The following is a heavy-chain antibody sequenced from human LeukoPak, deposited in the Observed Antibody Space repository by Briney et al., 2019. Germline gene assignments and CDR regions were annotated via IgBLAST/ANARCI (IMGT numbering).Heavy chain of an antibody. D-gene: IGHD6-6*01. V-gene: IGHV3-23*01. Sequence: GGSLRLSCAASGFTFSSYAMSWVRQAPGKGLEWVSAISGSGGSTYYADSVKGRFTISRDNSKNTLYLQMNSLRAEDTAVYYCARGVVAARWGYFDYWGQGTLVTVSS. CDR1: GFTFSSYA. J-gene: IGHJ4*02. CDR2: ISGSGGST. CDR3: ARGVVAARWGYFDY.